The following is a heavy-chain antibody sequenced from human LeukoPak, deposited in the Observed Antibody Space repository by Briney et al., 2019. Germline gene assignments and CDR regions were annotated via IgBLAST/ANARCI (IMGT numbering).Heavy chain of an antibody. Sequence: GGSLRLSCAASGFTFSIYAMSWVRQAPGKGLEWVSAISGSGGNTYYADSVKGRFTISRDNSKTMLYLQMNSLRVEDTAVYYCAGDRRYDSSGYFQRWGQGTLVTVSS. CDR1: GFTFSIYA. J-gene: IGHJ1*01. CDR2: ISGSGGNT. V-gene: IGHV3-23*01. D-gene: IGHD3-22*01. CDR3: AGDRRYDSSGYFQR.